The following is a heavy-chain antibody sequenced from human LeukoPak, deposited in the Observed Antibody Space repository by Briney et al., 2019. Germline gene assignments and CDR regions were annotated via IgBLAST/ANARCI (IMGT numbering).Heavy chain of an antibody. CDR1: GFTFSSYE. V-gene: IGHV3-48*03. CDR2: ISTSGSTK. CDR3: ARDGRWINYYDGSSPV. D-gene: IGHD3-22*01. J-gene: IGHJ4*02. Sequence: GGSLRLSCAASGFTFSSYEMNWVRQAPGKGLEWVSYISTSGSTKYYADSVKGRFTISRDNAKNSLYLQMNSLRVEDTAVYYCARDGRWINYYDGSSPVWGQGTPVTVSS.